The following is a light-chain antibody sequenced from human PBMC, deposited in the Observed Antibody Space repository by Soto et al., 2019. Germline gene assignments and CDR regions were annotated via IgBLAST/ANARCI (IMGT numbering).Light chain of an antibody. CDR1: SSDIRDSNY. CDR2: EVT. V-gene: IGLV2-8*01. Sequence: QSALTQPPSASGSPGQSVTLSCSGISSDIRDSNYVSWYQQHPGKAPKLVVSEVTKRPSGVPDRFSGSRSGTTAFLTISGLQTEDEADYYCGSEAGSDKHVVFGGGTKVTVL. J-gene: IGLJ2*01. CDR3: GSEAGSDKHVV.